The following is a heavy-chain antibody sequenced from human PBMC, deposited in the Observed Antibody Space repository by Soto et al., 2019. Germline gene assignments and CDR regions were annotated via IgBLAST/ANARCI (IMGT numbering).Heavy chain of an antibody. CDR3: AKEYGSTWIDH. CDR2: MSYDGTKQ. Sequence: QVQLVESGGGVFQPGRSRRLSCAASGFTFSTYGMHWVRQAPGKGLELVAAMSYDGTKQYYVDSVKGRFTISRDNSRNTLFLQLNSLRDEDTAVYSCAKEYGSTWIDHWGQGTPVTVSS. J-gene: IGHJ4*02. D-gene: IGHD6-13*01. V-gene: IGHV3-30*18. CDR1: GFTFSTYG.